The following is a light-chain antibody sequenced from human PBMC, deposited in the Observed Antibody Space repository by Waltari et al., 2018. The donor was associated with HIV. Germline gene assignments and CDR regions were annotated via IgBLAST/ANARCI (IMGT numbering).Light chain of an antibody. Sequence: QSVLTQPPSVSGTPGQRVTISCSGRTSNVGSNTVKWYQQLPGTAPTIISYTNDRRPSGVPDRFSGSKSGTSASLAISGLQSEDEADYYCASWDGGLNVVFGGGTKLTVL. CDR3: ASWDGGLNVV. J-gene: IGLJ2*01. V-gene: IGLV1-44*01. CDR2: TND. CDR1: TSNVGSNT.